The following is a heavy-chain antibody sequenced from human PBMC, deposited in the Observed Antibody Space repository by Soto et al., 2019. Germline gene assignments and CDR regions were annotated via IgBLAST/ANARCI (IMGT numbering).Heavy chain of an antibody. Sequence: PSATLCITCTVSGGSISSGRYYWSWIRRHPGKGLEWIGYIYYSGSTYYNPSLKSRVTISVDTSKNQFSLKLSSVTAADTAVYYCARDLRRDGFWDYWGQGTLVTVSS. V-gene: IGHV4-31*03. CDR2: IYYSGST. D-gene: IGHD3-10*01. CDR1: GGSISSGRYY. J-gene: IGHJ4*02. CDR3: ARDLRRDGFWDY.